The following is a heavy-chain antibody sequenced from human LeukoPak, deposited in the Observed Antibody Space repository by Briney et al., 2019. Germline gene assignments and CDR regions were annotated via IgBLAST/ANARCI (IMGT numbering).Heavy chain of an antibody. D-gene: IGHD5-18*01. CDR2: ISYDGTNK. CDR1: GFTFTSYG. J-gene: IGHJ4*02. Sequence: PGGSLRLSCAASGFTFTSYGMHWVRQAPGKGLEWVAVISYDGTNKYYADSVKGRFTISRDNSKNTLYLQMNSLGVEDTAVYYCAKAGRRGYSFGSRFKYYYDYWGQGTLVTVSS. V-gene: IGHV3-30*18. CDR3: AKAGRRGYSFGSRFKYYYDY.